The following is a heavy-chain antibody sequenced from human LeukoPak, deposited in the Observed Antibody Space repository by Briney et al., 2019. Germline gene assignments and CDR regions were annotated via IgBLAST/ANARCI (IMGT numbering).Heavy chain of an antibody. CDR2: IWYDGSNK. J-gene: IGHJ4*02. D-gene: IGHD5-18*01. CDR3: ARDWDTAFDY. CDR1: GFTFSSYG. Sequence: PGRSLRLSCAASGFTFSSYGMPWVRQAPGKGLEWVAVIWYDGSNKYYADSVKGRFTISRDNSKNTLYLQMNSLRAEDTAVYYCARDWDTAFDYWGQGTLVTVSS. V-gene: IGHV3-33*01.